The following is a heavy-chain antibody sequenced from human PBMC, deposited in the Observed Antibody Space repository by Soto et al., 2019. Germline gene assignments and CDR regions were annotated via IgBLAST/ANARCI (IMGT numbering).Heavy chain of an antibody. V-gene: IGHV4-59*12. CDR3: ARLVVVSPVANA. Sequence: SETLSLTCTVSGDYISSYYWSWIRQPPGRGLEWIGYVYYTGYTDSNPSLKSRVIMSLATSRKQFSLKLNSVTAADTAVYYCARLVVVSPVANAWGQGTRVTVS. D-gene: IGHD2-15*01. CDR2: VYYTGYT. CDR1: GDYISSYY. J-gene: IGHJ4*02.